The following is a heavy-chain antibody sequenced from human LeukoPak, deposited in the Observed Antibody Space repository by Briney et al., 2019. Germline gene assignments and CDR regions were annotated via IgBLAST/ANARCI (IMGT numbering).Heavy chain of an antibody. CDR2: IRGGGGGT. CDR1: GFTFSIYA. Sequence: GGSLRLSCAASGFTFSIYAMSGVRPAPGKGLEWVSAIRGGGGGTYYADYEKGRFTNSRDNSKNTLYLQMNSLRAEDTAVYCCAKEAYYDSSGYFYYFDYWGQGTLVTVSS. CDR3: AKEAYYDSSGYFYYFDY. J-gene: IGHJ4*02. D-gene: IGHD3-22*01. V-gene: IGHV3-23*01.